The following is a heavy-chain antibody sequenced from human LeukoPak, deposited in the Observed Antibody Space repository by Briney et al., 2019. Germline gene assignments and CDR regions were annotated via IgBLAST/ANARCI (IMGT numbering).Heavy chain of an antibody. J-gene: IGHJ3*02. Sequence: GESLKISCKGSGYSFTSYWISWVRQMPGKGLEWMGRIDPSDSYTNYSPSFQGHVTISADKSISTAYLQWSSLKASDTAMYYCVRRDHDAFDIWGQGTMVTVSS. CDR3: VRRDHDAFDI. CDR2: IDPSDSYT. V-gene: IGHV5-10-1*01. D-gene: IGHD2-21*02. CDR1: GYSFTSYW.